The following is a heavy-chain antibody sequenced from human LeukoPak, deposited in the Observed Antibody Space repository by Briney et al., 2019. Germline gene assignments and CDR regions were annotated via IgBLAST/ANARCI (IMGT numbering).Heavy chain of an antibody. V-gene: IGHV3-73*01. Sequence: GSLRLSCAAPGFTLSGTIIHWVRQSSGKGLEWVGQVDKKDKGYATATAYAASVKGRFTISRDDSINTAYLQMKSLKTEDTALDHRTWDSWTYNWFDPWGQGTLATVSS. CDR2: VDKKDKGYATAT. CDR3: TWDSWTYNWFDP. CDR1: GFTLSGTI. D-gene: IGHD3/OR15-3a*01. J-gene: IGHJ5*02.